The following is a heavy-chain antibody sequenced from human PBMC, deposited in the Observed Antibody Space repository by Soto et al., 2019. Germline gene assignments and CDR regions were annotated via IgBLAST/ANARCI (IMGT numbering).Heavy chain of an antibody. Sequence: SETLSLTCTVSGGSISSYYWSWIRQPPGKGLEWIGFIYYSGSTNYNPSLKSRVTISLDTSKNQFSLKLTSVTAADTAVYYCARAAYSSIWKFDYWGQGTLVTVSS. CDR3: ARAAYSSIWKFDY. J-gene: IGHJ4*02. CDR1: GGSISSYY. D-gene: IGHD6-13*01. V-gene: IGHV4-59*01. CDR2: IYYSGST.